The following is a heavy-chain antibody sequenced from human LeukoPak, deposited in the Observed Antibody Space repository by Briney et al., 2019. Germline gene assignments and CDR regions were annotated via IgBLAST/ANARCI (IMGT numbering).Heavy chain of an antibody. CDR3: ARGMFGWELLGWFDP. CDR1: GYTFTSYG. J-gene: IGHJ5*02. V-gene: IGHV1-18*01. CDR2: ISAYNGNT. Sequence: ASVTVSCKASGYTFTSYGISWVRQAPGQGLEWMGWISAYNGNTNYAQKLQGRVTMTTDTSTSTAYMELRSLRSDDTAVYYCARGMFGWELLGWFDPWGQGTLVTVSS. D-gene: IGHD1-26*01.